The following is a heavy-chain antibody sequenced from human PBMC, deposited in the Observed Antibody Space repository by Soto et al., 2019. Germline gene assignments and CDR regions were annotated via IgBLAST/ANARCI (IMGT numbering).Heavy chain of an antibody. CDR2: INPSDGNT. D-gene: IGHD2-15*01. V-gene: IGHV1-3*01. CDR1: GYTFTSYY. Sequence: GASVKVSCKASGYTFTSYYMHWVRQAPGQRLEWMGRINPSDGNTKYSQKFQGRVTITRDTSASTAYMELSSLRSEDTAVFYCARERILGGFDPWGQGTLVTVSS. CDR3: ARERILGGFDP. J-gene: IGHJ5*02.